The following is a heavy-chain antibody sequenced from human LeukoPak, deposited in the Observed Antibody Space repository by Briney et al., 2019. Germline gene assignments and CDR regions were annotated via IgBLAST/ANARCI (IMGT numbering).Heavy chain of an antibody. CDR2: IYSGGTT. D-gene: IGHD3-16*01. CDR1: GTTVSSNY. V-gene: IGHV3-66*01. J-gene: IGHJ5*02. Sequence: GGSLRLSCAASGTTVSSNYMSWVRQAPGKGLEWVSVIYSGGTTSYADSVKGRFTISRDNSKNTLYLQMNSLRAEDTAVYYCARGIPFGGWLDPWGQGTLVTVSS. CDR3: ARGIPFGGWLDP.